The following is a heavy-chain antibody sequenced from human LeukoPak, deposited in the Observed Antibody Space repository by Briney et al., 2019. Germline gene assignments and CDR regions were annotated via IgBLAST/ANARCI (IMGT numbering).Heavy chain of an antibody. J-gene: IGHJ4*02. CDR2: ISYDGSNK. D-gene: IGHD3-9*01. Sequence: GRSLRLSCAASGFTFSSYAMHWVRQAPGKGLEWVAVISYDGSNKYYADSVKGRFTISRDNSKNTLNLQMNSLRAEDTAVYYCARDSRYFDWLSLDYWGQGTLVTVSS. CDR1: GFTFSSYA. CDR3: ARDSRYFDWLSLDY. V-gene: IGHV3-30*04.